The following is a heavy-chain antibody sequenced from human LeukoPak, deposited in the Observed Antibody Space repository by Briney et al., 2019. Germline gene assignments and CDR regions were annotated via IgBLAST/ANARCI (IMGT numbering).Heavy chain of an antibody. Sequence: PSQTLSLTCSVSGGSISSDAYYWSWIRQHPGKGPEWIGNIYYSGATYYNPSLRSRPTISVDTSKNQFSLKLNSVTAADTAVYYCARAGNSGYWFDYWGQGTVGAASS. CDR1: GGSISSDAYY. CDR2: IYYSGAT. J-gene: IGHJ4*02. V-gene: IGHV4-31*03. D-gene: IGHD3-22*01. CDR3: ARAGNSGYWFDY.